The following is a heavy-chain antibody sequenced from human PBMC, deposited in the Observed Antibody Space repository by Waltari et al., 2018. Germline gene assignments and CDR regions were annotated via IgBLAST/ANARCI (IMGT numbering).Heavy chain of an antibody. CDR2: ISWNSGSI. Sequence: GGLVQPGRSLRLSCAASGFTFDDYAMHWVRQAPGKGLEWVSGISWNSGSIGYADSVKGRFTISRDNAKNSLYLQMNSLRAEDTALYYCAKGPSVEDAFDIWGQGTMVTVSS. CDR1: GFTFDDYA. J-gene: IGHJ3*02. D-gene: IGHD2-21*01. V-gene: IGHV3-9*01. CDR3: AKGPSVEDAFDI.